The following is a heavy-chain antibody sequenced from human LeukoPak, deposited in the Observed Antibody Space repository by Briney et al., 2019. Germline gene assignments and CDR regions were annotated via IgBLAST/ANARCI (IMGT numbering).Heavy chain of an antibody. CDR2: ISDSGGRT. CDR3: AKRGVVIRVILVGFHKEAYYFDS. D-gene: IGHD3-22*01. J-gene: IGHJ4*02. V-gene: IGHV3-23*01. Sequence: GGSLRLSCAVSGITLSNYGMSWVRQPPGKGLEWVAGISDSGGRTNYADSAKGRFTISTDNPNNTLYLQMNSLRAEVTAVYFCAKRGVVIRVILVGFHKEAYYFDSWGQGALVTVSS. CDR1: GITLSNYG.